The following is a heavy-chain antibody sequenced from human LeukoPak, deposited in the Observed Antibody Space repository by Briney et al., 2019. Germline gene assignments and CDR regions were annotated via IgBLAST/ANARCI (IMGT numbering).Heavy chain of an antibody. V-gene: IGHV4-34*01. Sequence: PSETLSLTCAVYGGSFSGYYWSWIRQPPGKGLEWIGEINHSGSTNYNPSLKSRVTISVDTSKNQFSLKLSSVTAADTAVYYYARGTYGSRSPMKYWGQGTLVTVSS. CDR2: INHSGST. CDR3: ARGTYGSRSPMKY. D-gene: IGHD3-10*01. CDR1: GGSFSGYY. J-gene: IGHJ4*02.